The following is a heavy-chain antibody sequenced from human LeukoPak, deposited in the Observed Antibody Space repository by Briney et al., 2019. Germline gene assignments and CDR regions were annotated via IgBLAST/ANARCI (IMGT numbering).Heavy chain of an antibody. Sequence: PGGSLRLSCIVSGFTFSSYSMNWVRQAPGKGLEWVSYIRSSSSAMYYADSVKGRFTISRDNSKNTLYLQMNSLRAEDTAVYYCAKAYYDFWSGYHTADYWGQGTLVTVSS. CDR2: IRSSSSAM. CDR1: GFTFSSYS. CDR3: AKAYYDFWSGYHTADY. V-gene: IGHV3-48*01. J-gene: IGHJ4*02. D-gene: IGHD3-3*01.